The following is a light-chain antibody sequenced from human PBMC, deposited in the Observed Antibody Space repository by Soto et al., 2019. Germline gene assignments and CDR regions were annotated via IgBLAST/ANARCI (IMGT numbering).Light chain of an antibody. Sequence: EIVMTQSPATLSVSPGERATLSCRASQSVSSYLAWYQQKPGQAPRLLIYDASTRASGIPVRFSGSGSGTEFTLTISSLQSEDFGVYYFQQNKEWPGTFGQVTNVEIK. V-gene: IGKV3-15*01. CDR2: DAS. CDR3: QQNKEWPGT. CDR1: QSVSSY. J-gene: IGKJ1*01.